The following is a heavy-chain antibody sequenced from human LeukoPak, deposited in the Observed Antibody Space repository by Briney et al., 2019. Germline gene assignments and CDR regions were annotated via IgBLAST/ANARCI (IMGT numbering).Heavy chain of an antibody. V-gene: IGHV3-13*01. J-gene: IGHJ3*02. CDR1: GFTFSSYD. Sequence: PGGSLRLSCAASGFTFSSYDVHWVRQATGKGLEWVSAIGTAGDTYYPGSVKGRFTISRESAKNSLYLQMNSLRAEDTAVYYCARGVAMANDAFDIWGQGTMVTVSS. CDR3: ARGVAMANDAFDI. CDR2: IGTAGDT. D-gene: IGHD5-18*01.